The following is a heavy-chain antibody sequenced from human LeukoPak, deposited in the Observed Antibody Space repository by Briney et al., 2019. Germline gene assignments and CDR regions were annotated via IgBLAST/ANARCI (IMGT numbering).Heavy chain of an antibody. CDR1: GFTFNSYW. J-gene: IGHJ4*02. V-gene: IGHV3-74*01. D-gene: IGHD6-19*01. CDR3: ARFGELGSGRSD. CDR2: INSDGSDM. Sequence: GGSLRLSCAASGFTFNSYWMHWVRHAPGEGQVWDSQINSDGSDMRYADSVKGRFTISRDNAKNTVYLQMNSLRVEDTAVYYCARFGELGSGRSDWGQGSLVTVSS.